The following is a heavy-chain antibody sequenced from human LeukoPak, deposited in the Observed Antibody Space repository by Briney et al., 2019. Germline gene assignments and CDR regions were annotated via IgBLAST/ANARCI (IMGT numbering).Heavy chain of an antibody. CDR2: ISSSSSYI. CDR1: EFSVGSNY. J-gene: IGHJ4*02. CDR3: ARDSAETTGVY. V-gene: IGHV3-21*01. Sequence: GGSLRLSCAASEFSVGSNYMTWVRQAPGKGLEWVSSISSSSSYIYYADSVKGRFTISRDNAKNSLYLQMNSLRAEDTAVYYCARDSAETTGVYWGQGTLVTVSS. D-gene: IGHD4-11*01.